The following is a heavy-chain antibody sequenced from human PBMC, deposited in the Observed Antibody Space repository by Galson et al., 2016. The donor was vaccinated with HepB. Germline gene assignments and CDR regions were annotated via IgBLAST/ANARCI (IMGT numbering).Heavy chain of an antibody. CDR2: VSFNGKVK. V-gene: IGHV3-30*18. CDR1: GFTFGDYG. D-gene: IGHD6-19*01. Sequence: SLRLFCAASGFTFGDYGMHWVRQAPGKGPEWVGVVSFNGKVKYYADSVKGRFTISRDNSKNTLYLQMDSLRVEDTALYYCAKEPQKYSSGWYYYNWGEGALVTVSS. CDR3: AKEPQKYSSGWYYYN. J-gene: IGHJ4*02.